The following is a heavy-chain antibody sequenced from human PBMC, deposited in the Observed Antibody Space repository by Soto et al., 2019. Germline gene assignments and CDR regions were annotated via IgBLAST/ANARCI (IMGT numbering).Heavy chain of an antibody. CDR3: ARDWSRYYDSSGLMWFY. Sequence: QIQLAQSGGEMKKPGASVKVSCKASGYTFTSYGISWVRQAPGQGLEWVGWISAHNGYTRYAQNLQGRINMTTDTFTITAYMEMTSLTSDDTAVYYCARDWSRYYDSSGLMWFYWGQGTLVTVSS. D-gene: IGHD3-22*01. J-gene: IGHJ4*02. CDR2: ISAHNGYT. V-gene: IGHV1-18*01. CDR1: GYTFTSYG.